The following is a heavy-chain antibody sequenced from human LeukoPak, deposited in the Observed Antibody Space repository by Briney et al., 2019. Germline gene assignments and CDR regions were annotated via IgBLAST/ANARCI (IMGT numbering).Heavy chain of an antibody. V-gene: IGHV3-48*03. CDR2: INTSGGTI. J-gene: IGHJ6*02. D-gene: IGHD1-26*01. CDR3: ARGGAFYGKDV. CDR1: GFTFTTYE. Sequence: GGSLRLSCAASGFTFTTYEMNWVRQAPGKGLEWLSYINTSGGTIYYADSVKGRLTISRDNAKNSLYLQMNSLRAEDTAVYYCARGGAFYGKDVWGQGTTVTVSS.